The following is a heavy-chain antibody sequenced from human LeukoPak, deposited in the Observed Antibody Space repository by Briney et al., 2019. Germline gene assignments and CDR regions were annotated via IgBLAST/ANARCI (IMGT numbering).Heavy chain of an antibody. CDR1: GFTVSSYS. Sequence: GGSLRLSCAASGFTVSSYSMNWVRQAPGKGLEWVSSISSSSSYIYYADSVKGRFTISRDNAKNSLYLQMNSLRAEDTAVYYCARAPLVGASEIDYWGQGTLVTVSS. CDR3: ARAPLVGASEIDY. D-gene: IGHD1-26*01. V-gene: IGHV3-21*01. J-gene: IGHJ4*02. CDR2: ISSSSSYI.